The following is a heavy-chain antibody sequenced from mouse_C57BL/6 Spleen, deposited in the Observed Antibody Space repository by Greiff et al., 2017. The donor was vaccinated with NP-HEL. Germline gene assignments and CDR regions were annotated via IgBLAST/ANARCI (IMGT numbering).Heavy chain of an antibody. J-gene: IGHJ1*03. CDR2: IHPNSGST. V-gene: IGHV1-64*01. Sequence: QVQLQQPGAELVKPGASVKLSCKASGYTFTSYWMHWVKQRPGQGLEWIGMIHPNSGSTNYNEKFKSKATLTVAKSSSTAYMQLSSLTSEDSAVYYCARSLHTTVVADWYFDVWGTGTTVTVSS. CDR3: ARSLHTTVVADWYFDV. D-gene: IGHD1-1*01. CDR1: GYTFTSYW.